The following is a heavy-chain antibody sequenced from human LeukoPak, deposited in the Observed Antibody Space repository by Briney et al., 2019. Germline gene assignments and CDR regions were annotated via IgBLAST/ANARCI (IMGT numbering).Heavy chain of an antibody. V-gene: IGHV3-74*01. CDR2: INSDGSTT. CDR3: ARCVHYGSDY. CDR1: GFTFSTYF. J-gene: IGHJ4*02. Sequence: GGSLRLSCAASGFTFSTYFMHWVRQAPGKGLVWVSRINSDGSTTSHADSVKGRFTISRDNAKNTLYLQMDSLRAEDTAVYFCARCVHYGSDYWGQGTLVTVSS. D-gene: IGHD4-17*01.